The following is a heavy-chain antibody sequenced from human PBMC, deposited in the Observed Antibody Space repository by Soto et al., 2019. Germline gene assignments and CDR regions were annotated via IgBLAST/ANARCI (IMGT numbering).Heavy chain of an antibody. J-gene: IGHJ5*02. Sequence: SETLSLTCTVSGGSISSGDYYWSWIRQPPGKGLEWIGYIYYSGSTYYNPSLKSRVTISVDTSKNQFSLKLSSVTAADTAVYYCAREGTGDHDWFDPWGQGTLVTV. CDR1: GGSISSGDYY. D-gene: IGHD7-27*01. V-gene: IGHV4-30-4*01. CDR2: IYYSGST. CDR3: AREGTGDHDWFDP.